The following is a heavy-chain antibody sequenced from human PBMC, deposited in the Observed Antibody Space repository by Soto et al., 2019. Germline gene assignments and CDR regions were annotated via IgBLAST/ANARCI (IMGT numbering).Heavy chain of an antibody. V-gene: IGHV4-31*03. D-gene: IGHD2-15*01. J-gene: IGHJ6*02. CDR1: GGSISSGGYY. Sequence: SETLSLTCTVSGGSISSGGYYWSWIRQHPGKGLEWIGYIYYSGSTYYNPSLKSRVTISVDTSKNQFSLKLSSVTAADTAVYYCARECSGGSCYGRRSSGMDVWGQGTTVTVSS. CDR2: IYYSGST. CDR3: ARECSGGSCYGRRSSGMDV.